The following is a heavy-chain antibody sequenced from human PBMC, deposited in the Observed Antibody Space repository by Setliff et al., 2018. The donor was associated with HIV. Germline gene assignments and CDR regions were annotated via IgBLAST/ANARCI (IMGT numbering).Heavy chain of an antibody. CDR1: GDSFRSGTYY. CDR3: ARLGTSGWYSYFDY. V-gene: IGHV4-39*01. Sequence: SETLSLTCSVSGDSFRSGTYYWGWIRQPPGKGLEWIGSVYYSGSIDYNPSLKSRVTIAMDTAKSQFSLKLTSVTAADTSIYHCARLGTSGWYSYFDYWGQGILVTVSS. J-gene: IGHJ4*02. D-gene: IGHD6-19*01. CDR2: VYYSGSI.